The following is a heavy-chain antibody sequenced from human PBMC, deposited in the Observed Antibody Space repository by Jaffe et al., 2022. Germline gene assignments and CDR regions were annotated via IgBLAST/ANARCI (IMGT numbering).Heavy chain of an antibody. CDR1: GFTFTNYA. CDR3: AKGWGYKSGGDYYHMDV. Sequence: EVQLLESGGGLVQPGGSLRLSCGASGFTFTNYAMSWVRQAPGKGLEWVSTITGNDRNTYYADSVRGRFTFSRDTSTDTLFLQMNSLRAEDTAIYYCAKGWGYKSGGDYYHMDVWGRGTTVTVSS. D-gene: IGHD2-8*02. V-gene: IGHV3-23*01. J-gene: IGHJ6*03. CDR2: ITGNDRNT.